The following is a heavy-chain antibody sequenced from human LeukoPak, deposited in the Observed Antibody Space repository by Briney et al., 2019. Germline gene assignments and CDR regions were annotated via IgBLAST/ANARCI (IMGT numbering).Heavy chain of an antibody. CDR3: ARDRYYYDSSGQYYYYGMDV. J-gene: IGHJ6*02. V-gene: IGHV1-18*01. Sequence: ASVKVSCKASGYTFTSYGISWVRQAPGQGLEWMGWISAYNGNTNYAQKLQGRVTMTTDTSTSTAYMELRSLRPDDTAVYYCARDRYYYDSSGQYYYYGMDVWGQGTTVTVSS. CDR2: ISAYNGNT. CDR1: GYTFTSYG. D-gene: IGHD3-22*01.